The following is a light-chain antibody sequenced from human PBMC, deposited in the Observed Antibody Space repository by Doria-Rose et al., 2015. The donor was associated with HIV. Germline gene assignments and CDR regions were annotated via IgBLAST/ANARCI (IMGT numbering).Light chain of an antibody. Sequence: TRSPGTLSLSPGERATLSCRVSQSFSSTYLAWYQQKPGQAPSLLIYDGSTRATGIPDRFSASGSGTDFTLTINRLEPEDFALYYCHQCGTSWTFGQGTKVEI. CDR2: DGS. CDR1: QSFSSTY. V-gene: IGKV3-20*01. CDR3: HQCGTSWT. J-gene: IGKJ1*01.